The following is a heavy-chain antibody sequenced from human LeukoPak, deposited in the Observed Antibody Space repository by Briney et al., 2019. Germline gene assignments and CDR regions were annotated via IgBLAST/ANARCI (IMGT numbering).Heavy chain of an antibody. CDR1: GFTFSNYV. V-gene: IGHV3-23*01. Sequence: GGCLRLSCAASGFTFSNYVMSWVRQAPGKGLEWVSAISGSVGSTSYADSVKGRFTISRDNSKNTLYLQMNSLRAEDTAVYYCAKDGRWLQSPFDYWGQGTLVTVSS. CDR3: AKDGRWLQSPFDY. D-gene: IGHD5-24*01. J-gene: IGHJ4*02. CDR2: ISGSVGST.